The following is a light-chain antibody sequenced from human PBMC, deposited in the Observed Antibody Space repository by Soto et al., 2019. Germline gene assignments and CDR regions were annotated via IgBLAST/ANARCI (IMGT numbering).Light chain of an antibody. CDR2: DAS. J-gene: IGKJ5*01. Sequence: EIVLTQSPATLSLSPVERATLSCGASQSVSSSYLAWYQQKPGLAPRLLIYDASSRATGSPDRFSGSRAWTDFTLTISRLEPEDFAVYYCQQYGSSPRNTFGQGTRLEI. CDR1: QSVSSSY. V-gene: IGKV3D-20*01. CDR3: QQYGSSPRNT.